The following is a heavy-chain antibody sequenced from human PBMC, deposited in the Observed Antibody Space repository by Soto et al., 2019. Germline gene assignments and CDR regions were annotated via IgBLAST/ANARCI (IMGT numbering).Heavy chain of an antibody. CDR2: IKSKTDGGTT. V-gene: IGHV3-15*07. J-gene: IGHJ6*02. Sequence: GGSLRLSCAASGFTFSNAWMNWVRQAPGKGREWVGRIKSKTDGGTTDYAAPVKGRFTISRDDSKNTLYLQMNSLKTEDTAVYYCTTGGAYYDFWSGYFLDYYYYGMDVWGQGTTVTVS. CDR3: TTGGAYYDFWSGYFLDYYYYGMDV. D-gene: IGHD3-3*01. CDR1: GFTFSNAW.